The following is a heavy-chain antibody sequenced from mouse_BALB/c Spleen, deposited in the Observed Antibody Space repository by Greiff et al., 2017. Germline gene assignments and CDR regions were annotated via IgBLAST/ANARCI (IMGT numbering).Heavy chain of an antibody. CDR2: INPNNGGT. Sequence: EVQLQQSGPELVKPGASVKIPCKASGYTFTDYNMDWVKQSHGKSLEWIGDINPNNGGTIYNQKFKGKATLTVDKSSSTAYMELRSLTSEDTAVYYCARYYGSSGAWFAYWGQGTLVTVSA. CDR1: GYTFTDYN. V-gene: IGHV1-18*01. D-gene: IGHD1-1*01. J-gene: IGHJ3*01. CDR3: ARYYGSSGAWFAY.